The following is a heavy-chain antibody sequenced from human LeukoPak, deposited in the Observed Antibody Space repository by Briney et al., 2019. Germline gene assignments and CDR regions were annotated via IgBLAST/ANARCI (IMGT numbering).Heavy chain of an antibody. CDR1: GGSISSSSYY. V-gene: IGHV4-39*01. D-gene: IGHD3-10*01. CDR2: IYYSGST. J-gene: IGHJ6*03. CDR3: ASVRRGFGESSKYYPYYYMDV. Sequence: SETLSLTCTVSGGSISSSSYYWGWIRQPPGKGLEWIANIYYSGSTYYNPSLKSRVTISVDTPKTQLSLKLSAVTAADTALYYCASVRRGFGESSKYYPYYYMDVWGNGTTVPIS.